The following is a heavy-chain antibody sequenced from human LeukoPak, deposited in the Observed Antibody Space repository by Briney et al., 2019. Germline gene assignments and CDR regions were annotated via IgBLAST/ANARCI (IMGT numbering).Heavy chain of an antibody. CDR1: GGSISSSSYY. D-gene: IGHD3-22*01. J-gene: IGHJ3*02. V-gene: IGHV4-39*01. Sequence: PSETLSLTCTVSGGSISSSSYYWGWIRQPPGKGLEWTGRIYYSGSTYYNPSLKSRVTLSVDTSKNQFSLKLSSVTAADTAVYYCASTIPMIVVVITPHPSGAFDIWGQGTMVTVSS. CDR2: IYYSGST. CDR3: ASTIPMIVVVITPHPSGAFDI.